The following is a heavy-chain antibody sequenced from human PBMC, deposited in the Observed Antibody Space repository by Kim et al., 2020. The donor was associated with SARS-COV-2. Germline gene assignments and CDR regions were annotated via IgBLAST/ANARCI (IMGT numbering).Heavy chain of an antibody. CDR3: AREHRLQSEGQQLVWSEYYYYGMDV. J-gene: IGHJ6*02. V-gene: IGHV5-10-1*01. Sequence: GESLKISCKGSGYSFTSYWISWVRQMPGKGLEWMGRIDPSDSYTNYSPSFQGHVTISADKSISTAYLQWSSLKASDTAMYYCAREHRLQSEGQQLVWSEYYYYGMDVWGQGTTVTVSS. CDR1: GYSFTSYW. CDR2: IDPSDSYT. D-gene: IGHD6-13*01.